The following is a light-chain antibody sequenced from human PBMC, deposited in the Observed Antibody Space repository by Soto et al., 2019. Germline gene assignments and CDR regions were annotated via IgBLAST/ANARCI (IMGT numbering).Light chain of an antibody. V-gene: IGLV2-14*01. CDR2: DVS. Sequence: QSALTQPASVSGSPGQSITISCTGTSSDVGGYNYVSWYQQHPGKAPKLMIYDVSNRPSGVSDRFSGSKSGNTASLTISGLQAVDEADYYCSSYTSSSTPVVVGGGTKLTVL. CDR3: SSYTSSSTPVV. J-gene: IGLJ2*01. CDR1: SSDVGGYNY.